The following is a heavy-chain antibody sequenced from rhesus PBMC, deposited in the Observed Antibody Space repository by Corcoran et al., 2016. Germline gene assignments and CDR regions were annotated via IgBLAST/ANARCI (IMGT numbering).Heavy chain of an antibody. CDR3: GSGSWNGVLDS. CDR2: IYVSSEST. V-gene: IGHV4-76*01. CDR1: GGSISGGYD. D-gene: IGHD6-25*01. J-gene: IGHJ6*01. Sequence: QVQLQESGPGVVKPSEILSLTCAVSGGSISGGYDWSWIRQPPGKGLEGIGYIYVSSESTNYNPSLKNRVTISKDASKNEFSLKLSSVAAADTAVYYCGSGSWNGVLDSWGQGVVVTVSS.